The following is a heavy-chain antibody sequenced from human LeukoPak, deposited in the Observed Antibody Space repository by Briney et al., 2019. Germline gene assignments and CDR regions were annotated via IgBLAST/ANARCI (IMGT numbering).Heavy chain of an antibody. V-gene: IGHV3-23*01. D-gene: IGHD3-9*01. CDR1: GFTFSNYA. Sequence: GGSLRLSCAASGFTFSNYAMSWVRQAPGKGLEWVSAITGGGSGIYYADSMKSRFTISRDNSKNTLYLQINSLRAEDTAVYYCAKWGDYDVLTGYYVSDYWGQGTLITVSS. J-gene: IGHJ4*02. CDR3: AKWGDYDVLTGYYVSDY. CDR2: ITGGGSGI.